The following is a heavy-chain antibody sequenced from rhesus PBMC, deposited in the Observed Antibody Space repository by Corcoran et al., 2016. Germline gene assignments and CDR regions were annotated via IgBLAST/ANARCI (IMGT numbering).Heavy chain of an antibody. Sequence: EVHLVESGGGLAKPGGSLRLSCAASGFTFSDYYMDWVRQAPGKGLEWVSRISNGGDDTSYADSVEGRFTISRENAKNTLYLQVDSLRPEDTAVYYCARDSGEGLDFWGQGVLVTVSS. V-gene: IGHV3-178*01. D-gene: IGHD3-3*01. CDR1: GFTFSDYY. CDR3: ARDSGEGLDF. CDR2: ISNGGDDT. J-gene: IGHJ4*01.